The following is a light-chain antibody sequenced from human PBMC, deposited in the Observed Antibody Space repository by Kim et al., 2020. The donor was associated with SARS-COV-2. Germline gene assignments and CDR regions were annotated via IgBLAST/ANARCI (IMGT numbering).Light chain of an antibody. CDR3: QQYNNSPPYT. Sequence: EIVMTQSPATLSVSPGERATLSCRASQSVSSNLAWYQQKPGQAPRLLIYGASTRATGIPARFSGSGSGTEFTLTISSLQSEDFAVYYCQQYNNSPPYTFGQGTKLDI. CDR2: GAS. CDR1: QSVSSN. V-gene: IGKV3-15*01. J-gene: IGKJ2*01.